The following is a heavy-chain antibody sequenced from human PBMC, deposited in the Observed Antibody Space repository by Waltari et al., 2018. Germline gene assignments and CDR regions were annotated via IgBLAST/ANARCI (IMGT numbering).Heavy chain of an antibody. V-gene: IGHV4-39*07. CDR3: ARGYDFWSGYLSYYYYYYYMDV. CDR1: GGSISSSSYY. D-gene: IGHD3-3*01. CDR2: IYYSGST. J-gene: IGHJ6*03. Sequence: QLQLQESGPGLVKPSETLSLTCTVSGGSISSSSYYWGWTRQPPGKGLEGIGSIYYSGSTYYNPSLKSRVTISVDTSKNQFSLKLSSVTAADTAVYYCARGYDFWSGYLSYYYYYYYMDVWGKGTTVTISS.